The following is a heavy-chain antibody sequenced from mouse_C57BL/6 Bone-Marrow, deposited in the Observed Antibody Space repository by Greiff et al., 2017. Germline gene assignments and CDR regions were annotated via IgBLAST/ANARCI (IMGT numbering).Heavy chain of an antibody. CDR1: GYTFTSYW. CDR3: ASSYGYDRNYFDD. CDR2: IYPSDSDT. D-gene: IGHD2-2*01. V-gene: IGHV1-61*01. Sequence: QVQLHQPGAELVRPGSSVKLSCTASGYTFTSYWMDWVKQRPGQGLEWIGNIYPSDSDTHYNHKFKDKATLTVDKSYNTAYMQLSSLTSEDSAVYDCASSYGYDRNYFDDWGQGTTLTVSA. J-gene: IGHJ2*01.